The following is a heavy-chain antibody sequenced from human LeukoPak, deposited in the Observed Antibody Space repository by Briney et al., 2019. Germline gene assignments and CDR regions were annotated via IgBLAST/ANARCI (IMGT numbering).Heavy chain of an antibody. D-gene: IGHD6-13*01. CDR2: ISSSGSTI. J-gene: IGHJ4*02. CDR1: GFTFSSYE. Sequence: GGSLRLSCAASGFTFSSYEMIWVRQAPGKGLEWVSYISSSGSTIYYADSVKGRYTISRDNAKNSLYLQMNSLRAEDTAVYYCARYDIAAAGPYFDYWGQGTLVTVSS. V-gene: IGHV3-48*03. CDR3: ARYDIAAAGPYFDY.